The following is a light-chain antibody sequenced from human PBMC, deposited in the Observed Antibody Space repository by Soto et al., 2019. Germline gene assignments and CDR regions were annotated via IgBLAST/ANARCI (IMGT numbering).Light chain of an antibody. CDR3: QQAQNFPPS. CDR1: QGISTW. Sequence: DIQMTQSPSAVSASAGDRVTITCRASQGISTWLAWYQQKPGKAPKLLISGASILQSEVPPRFSGSGSGTDFTLTISSLQPEDFATYFCQQAQNFPPSFGQGTKLEI. J-gene: IGKJ2*01. V-gene: IGKV1-12*01. CDR2: GAS.